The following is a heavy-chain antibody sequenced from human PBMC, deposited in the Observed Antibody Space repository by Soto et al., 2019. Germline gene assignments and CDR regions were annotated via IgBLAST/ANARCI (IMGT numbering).Heavy chain of an antibody. V-gene: IGHV1-18*01. CDR3: ARVQPRSEYFDY. Sequence: ASVNVSCKASGYTFTSYGISWVRQAPGQGLEWMGWISAYNGNTNYAQKLQGKVTMTTETSTSTAYMELRSLRSDDTAVYYCARVQPRSEYFDYWGQGTLVTVSS. J-gene: IGHJ4*02. D-gene: IGHD2-2*01. CDR2: ISAYNGNT. CDR1: GYTFTSYG.